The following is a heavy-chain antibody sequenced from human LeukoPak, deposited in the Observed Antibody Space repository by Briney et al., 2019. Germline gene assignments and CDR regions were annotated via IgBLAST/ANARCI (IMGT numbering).Heavy chain of an antibody. J-gene: IGHJ4*02. V-gene: IGHV3-66*01. CDR3: ARVDYGDYGFDY. D-gene: IGHD4-17*01. CDR2: IYSGGST. CDR1: GFTVSSNY. Sequence: GGSLRLSCAASGFTVSSNYMSWVRQAPGKGLEWVSVIYSGGSTYFADSVKGRFTISRDNSKNTLYLQMNSLRAEDTAVYYCARVDYGDYGFDYWGQGTLVTVSS.